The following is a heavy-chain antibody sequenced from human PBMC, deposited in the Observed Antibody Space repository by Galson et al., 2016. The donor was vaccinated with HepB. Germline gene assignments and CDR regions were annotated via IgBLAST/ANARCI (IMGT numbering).Heavy chain of an antibody. J-gene: IGHJ4*02. CDR1: GSTFSSYG. D-gene: IGHD2-21*02. CDR2: ASYDGSNN. CDR3: ARDANLAYCRGDCYWFDY. Sequence: SLRLSCAASGSTFSSYGMHWVRQAPGKGLEWVAVASYDGSNNYYPDSVKDRFTVSRDNSKNTLYLQMNSLRTEDTAVYYCARDANLAYCRGDCYWFDYWGPGTLVTVSS. V-gene: IGHV3-30-3*01.